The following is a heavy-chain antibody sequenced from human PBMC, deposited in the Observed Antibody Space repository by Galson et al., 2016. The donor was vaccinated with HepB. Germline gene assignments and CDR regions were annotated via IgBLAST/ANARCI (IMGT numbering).Heavy chain of an antibody. CDR1: GYTFTSYS. Sequence: SVKVSCKASGYTFTSYSMQWVRQAPGQGLEWMGWINGGNGNMKYSDKFQGRVTITRDTSASSAYMELSGLRNEDTAVYSCARDSIEPRRGVYYYYYGLDVWGQGTTVIVSS. CDR3: ARDSIEPRRGVYYYYYGLDV. CDR2: INGGNGNM. D-gene: IGHD3-10*01. J-gene: IGHJ6*02. V-gene: IGHV1-3*01.